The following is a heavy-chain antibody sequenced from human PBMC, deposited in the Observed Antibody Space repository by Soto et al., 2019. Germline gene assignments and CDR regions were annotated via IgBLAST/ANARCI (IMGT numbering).Heavy chain of an antibody. J-gene: IGHJ6*02. CDR1: GFTFSSYA. CDR2: ISYDGSNK. V-gene: IGHV3-30-3*01. Sequence: QVQLVESGGGVVQPGRSLRLSCAASGFTFSSYAMHWVRQAPGKGLEWVAVISYDGSNKYYADSVKGRFTISRDNSKNTLYLQMNSLRAEDTAVYYCARGTGMSLMVYAIGYYYGMDVWGQGTTVTVSS. CDR3: ARGTGMSLMVYAIGYYYGMDV. D-gene: IGHD2-8*01.